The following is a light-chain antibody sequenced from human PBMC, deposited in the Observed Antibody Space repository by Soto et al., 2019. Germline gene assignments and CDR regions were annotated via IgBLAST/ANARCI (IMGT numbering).Light chain of an antibody. V-gene: IGKV2-28*01. CDR2: LGS. J-gene: IGKJ1*01. Sequence: DIVMTQSPLSLPVTPGEPASISCRSSQSLLHSNGYNYLDWYLQKPGQSPQLLIYLGSNRASGVPDRFSGSGSGTDFTLKISRVEADDVGVYYCMQALQTPPWTFGQGTKVEI. CDR3: MQALQTPPWT. CDR1: QSLLHSNGYNY.